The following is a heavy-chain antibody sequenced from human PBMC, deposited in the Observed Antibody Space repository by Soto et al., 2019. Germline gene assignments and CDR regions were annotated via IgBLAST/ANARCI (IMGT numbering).Heavy chain of an antibody. CDR3: ARHDYSNEHWFDT. CDR2: ISSASDYS. V-gene: IGHV3-11*06. Sequence: PGGSLRLSCTASGFTFSDYYMSWIRQAPGKGLEWISYISSASDYSTYADSAKGRFTISRDNAKNSLYLQLNNVRPDDTALYFCARHDYSNEHWFDTWGLGTAVTVS. CDR1: GFTFSDYY. D-gene: IGHD4-4*01. J-gene: IGHJ5*02.